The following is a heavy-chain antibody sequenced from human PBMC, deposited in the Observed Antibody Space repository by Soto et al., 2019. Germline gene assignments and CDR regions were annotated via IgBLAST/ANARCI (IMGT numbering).Heavy chain of an antibody. J-gene: IGHJ3*02. CDR1: GFTVSSNY. Sequence: GGSLRLSCAASGFTVSSNYMNWVRHAPGRGLEWVSVIYSDGNTYYADSVKGRFTISRHNSRNTVYLQMNSPRAEETAVYYYARDQGGGSFDIWGQGTMVTVSS. CDR3: ARDQGGGSFDI. CDR2: IYSDGNT. V-gene: IGHV3-53*04.